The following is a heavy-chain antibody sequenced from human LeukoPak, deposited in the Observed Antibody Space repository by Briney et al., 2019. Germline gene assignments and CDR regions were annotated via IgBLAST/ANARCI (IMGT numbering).Heavy chain of an antibody. D-gene: IGHD6-19*01. Sequence: GGALGLSCSAPGFTFSRYAMRWVRPAPGKGLEYFLVISSNGGSTYYADSVKGRFTISRDNSKNTLYLQMSSLRAEDTAVYYCVKTLISVAGTGAFDIWGQGQWSPSLQ. CDR1: GFTFSRYA. CDR3: VKTLISVAGTGAFDI. CDR2: ISSNGGST. J-gene: IGHJ3*02. V-gene: IGHV3-64D*09.